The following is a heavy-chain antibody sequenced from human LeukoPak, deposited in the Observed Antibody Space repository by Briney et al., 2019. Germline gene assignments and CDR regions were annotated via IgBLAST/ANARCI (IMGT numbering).Heavy chain of an antibody. V-gene: IGHV4-59*08. CDR2: IYYSGST. CDR3: ARQIPGPDYYCYGMDV. D-gene: IGHD2-21*01. J-gene: IGHJ6*02. CDR1: GGSISSYY. Sequence: KTSETLSLTCTVSGGSISSYYWSWIRQPPGKGLEWIGYIYYSGSTNYNPSLKSRVTISVDTSKNQFSLKLSSVTAADTAVYYCARQIPGPDYYCYGMDVWGQGTTVTVSS.